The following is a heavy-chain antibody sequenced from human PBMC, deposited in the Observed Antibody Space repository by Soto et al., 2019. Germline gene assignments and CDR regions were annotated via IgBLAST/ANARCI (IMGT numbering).Heavy chain of an antibody. V-gene: IGHV1-18*01. Sequence: GASVKVSCKASGYTFTSYGISWVRQAPGQGLEWMGWIRAYNGDTNYAQKFQTRVTMTTDKSTDTAYMDLRSLTSDDTAIYYCARAGAAPYYYYGLDVWGQGTTVTV. J-gene: IGHJ6*02. CDR2: IRAYNGDT. CDR3: ARAGAAPYYYYGLDV. D-gene: IGHD3-10*01. CDR1: GYTFTSYG.